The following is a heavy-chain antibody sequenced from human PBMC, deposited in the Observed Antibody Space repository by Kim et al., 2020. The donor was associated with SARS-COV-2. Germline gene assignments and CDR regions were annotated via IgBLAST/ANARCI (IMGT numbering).Heavy chain of an antibody. V-gene: IGHV3-49*03. CDR3: TRGGRGSYYLDYYYYGMDV. Sequence: GGSLRLSCTASGFTFGDYAMSWFRQAPGKGLEWVGFIRSKAYGGTTEYAASVKGRFTISRDDSKSIAYLQMNSLKTEDTAVYYCTRGGRGSYYLDYYYYGMDVWGQGTTVTVSS. J-gene: IGHJ6*02. CDR1: GFTFGDYA. CDR2: IRSKAYGGTT. D-gene: IGHD1-26*01.